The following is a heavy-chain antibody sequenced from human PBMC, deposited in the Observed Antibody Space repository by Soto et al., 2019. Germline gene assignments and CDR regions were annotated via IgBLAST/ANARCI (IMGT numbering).Heavy chain of an antibody. CDR1: GGSFSGYY. V-gene: IGHV4-34*01. CDR2: INHSGST. D-gene: IGHD6-13*01. CDR3: ARGLGVSSWYDY. Sequence: SETLSLTCAVYGGSFSGYYWSWIRQPPGKGLEWIGEINHSGSTNYNPSLKSRVTISVDTSKNQFSLKLSSVTAADTAVYYCARGLGVSSWYDYWGQGTLVTVS. J-gene: IGHJ4*02.